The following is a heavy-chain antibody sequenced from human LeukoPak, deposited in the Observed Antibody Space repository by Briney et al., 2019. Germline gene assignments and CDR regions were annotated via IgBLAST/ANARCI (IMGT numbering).Heavy chain of an antibody. V-gene: IGHV1-18*01. CDR3: ARDTSSIAVAGTDY. D-gene: IGHD6-19*01. CDR1: GYTFTSYG. J-gene: IGHJ4*02. CDR2: ISAYNGNT. Sequence: GASVKVSCKASGYTFTSYGISWVRQAPGQGLEWMGWISAYNGNTNYAQKLQGRATMTTDTSTSTAYMELRSLRSDDTAVYYCARDTSSIAVAGTDYWGQGTLVTVSS.